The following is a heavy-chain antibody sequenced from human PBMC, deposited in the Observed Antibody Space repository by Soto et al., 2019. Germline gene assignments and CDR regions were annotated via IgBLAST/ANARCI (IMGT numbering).Heavy chain of an antibody. D-gene: IGHD3-16*01. V-gene: IGHV1-8*01. CDR3: ARDPFYGWFDS. CDR2: MTPDSGDT. CDR1: GHTLASYD. J-gene: IGHJ5*01. Sequence: QVQLVQSGAEVRKPGASVKVSCKASGHTLASYDNNWVRQATGQGLEWMGWMTPDSGDTGYAQKFQGRVTMTWDTSITTAYMELSSLRSDDTAVYYCARDPFYGWFDSWGQGTLVTVSS.